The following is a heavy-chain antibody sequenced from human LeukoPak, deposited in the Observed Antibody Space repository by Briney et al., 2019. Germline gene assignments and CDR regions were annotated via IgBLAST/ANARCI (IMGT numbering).Heavy chain of an antibody. CDR2: ISSSGSSI. J-gene: IGHJ5*02. CDR3: AKDRYSSGTNWFDP. V-gene: IGHV3-48*03. D-gene: IGHD6-19*01. CDR1: GFTFRSYE. Sequence: PGGSLRLSCSVSGFTFRSYEMNWVRQAPGTGLEWVSYISSSGSSIEYADSVKGRFTISRDSSKNTLYLQMNSLRAEDTAVYYCAKDRYSSGTNWFDPWGQGTLVTVSS.